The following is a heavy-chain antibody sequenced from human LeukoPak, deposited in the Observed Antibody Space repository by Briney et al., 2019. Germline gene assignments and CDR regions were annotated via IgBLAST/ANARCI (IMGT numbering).Heavy chain of an antibody. J-gene: IGHJ4*02. Sequence: GGSLRLSCAASGLTFSSYAMSWVRQAPGKGLEWVSAISGSGGSTYYADSVKGRFTISRDNSKNTLYLQMNSLRAEDTAVYYCAKGLGGWSTAGTSSGYWGQGTLVTVSS. CDR1: GLTFSSYA. CDR3: AKGLGGWSTAGTSSGY. V-gene: IGHV3-23*01. D-gene: IGHD6-19*01. CDR2: ISGSGGST.